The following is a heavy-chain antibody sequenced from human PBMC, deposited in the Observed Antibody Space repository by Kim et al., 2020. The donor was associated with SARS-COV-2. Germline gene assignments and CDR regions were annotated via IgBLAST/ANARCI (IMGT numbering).Heavy chain of an antibody. CDR3: ARDRSEGYSYAREYYYYYYMDV. CDR1: GGSISSGGYY. Sequence: SETLSLTCTVSGGSISSGGYYWSWIRQHPGKGLEWIGYIYYSGSTYYNPSLKSRVTISVDTSKNQFSLKLSSVTAADTAVYYCARDRSEGYSYAREYYYYYYMDVWGKGTTVTVSS. V-gene: IGHV4-31*03. J-gene: IGHJ6*03. D-gene: IGHD5-18*01. CDR2: IYYSGST.